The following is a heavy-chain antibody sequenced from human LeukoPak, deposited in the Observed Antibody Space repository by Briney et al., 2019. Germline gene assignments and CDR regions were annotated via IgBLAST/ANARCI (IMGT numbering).Heavy chain of an antibody. CDR1: GGSFSGYY. CDR2: IYYSGST. V-gene: IGHV4-59*08. D-gene: IGHD4-11*01. CDR3: ARHAAGYSNYWFDP. Sequence: NPSETLSLTCAVYGGSFSGYYWSWIRQPPGKGLEWIGYIYYSGSTNFNPSLKSRVTISVDTSKNQFSLKLSSVTAADTAVYYCARHAAGYSNYWFDPWGQGTLVTVSS. J-gene: IGHJ5*02.